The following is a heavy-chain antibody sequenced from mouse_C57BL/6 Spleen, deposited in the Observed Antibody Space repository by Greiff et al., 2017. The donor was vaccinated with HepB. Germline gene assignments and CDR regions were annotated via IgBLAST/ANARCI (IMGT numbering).Heavy chain of an antibody. Sequence: QVQLQQPGAELVMPGASVKLSCKASGYTFTSYWMHWVKQMPGQGLEWIGEIDPSDSYTNYNQKFKGKSTLTVDKSSSTAYMQLSSLTSEDSAVYYCASMGDRFAYWGQGTLVTVSA. CDR3: ASMGDRFAY. D-gene: IGHD1-1*02. CDR2: IDPSDSYT. V-gene: IGHV1-69*01. J-gene: IGHJ3*01. CDR1: GYTFTSYW.